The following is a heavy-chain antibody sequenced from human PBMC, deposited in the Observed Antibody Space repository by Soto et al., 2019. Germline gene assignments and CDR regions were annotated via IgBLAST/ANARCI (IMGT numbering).Heavy chain of an antibody. Sequence: AASLQVSCHASAGTFSPHAIIWVRQAPVHGLEWMGGIIPISGTTYYTQKFQGRVTITADEPTSTAFMELSSLKSEDTAVFYCARGYCSGGNCYSGMDVWGQGTMVTCSS. D-gene: IGHD2-15*01. CDR2: IIPISGTT. CDR1: AGTFSPHA. CDR3: ARGYCSGGNCYSGMDV. J-gene: IGHJ6*02. V-gene: IGHV1-69*01.